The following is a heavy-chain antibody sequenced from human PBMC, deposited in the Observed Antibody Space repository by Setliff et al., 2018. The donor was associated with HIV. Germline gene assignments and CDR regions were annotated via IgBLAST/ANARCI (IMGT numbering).Heavy chain of an antibody. CDR2: VYYSGST. D-gene: IGHD6-13*01. Sequence: SETLSLTCIVSGGSISSSSYYWGWIRQPPGKGLEWIGTVYYSGSTYYNPSPKSRVTISVDTSENQFSLKLSSVTAADTAVHYCARDGYSSSWYVISGSFDYWGQGILVTVSS. CDR1: GGSISSSSYY. CDR3: ARDGYSSSWYVISGSFDY. V-gene: IGHV4-39*07. J-gene: IGHJ4*02.